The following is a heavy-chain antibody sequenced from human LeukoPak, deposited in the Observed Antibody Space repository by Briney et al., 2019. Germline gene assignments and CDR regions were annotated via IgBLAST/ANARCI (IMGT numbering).Heavy chain of an antibody. CDR2: NSPLDGKT. CDR1: GYTFTGYG. D-gene: IGHD6-13*01. J-gene: IGHJ4*02. Sequence: ASVKVSCKASGYTFTGYGISWVRQAPGQGLEWMGWNSPLDGKTKYAQKLRGRVTMTTDTSTSTAYMELRSLRSDGTAAYFCVRDASSSWYNYWGQGTLVTVSS. CDR3: VRDASSSWYNY. V-gene: IGHV1-18*01.